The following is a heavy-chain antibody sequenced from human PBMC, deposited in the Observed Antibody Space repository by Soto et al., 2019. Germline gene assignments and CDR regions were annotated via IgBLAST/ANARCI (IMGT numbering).Heavy chain of an antibody. V-gene: IGHV1-24*01. J-gene: IGHJ3*02. CDR2: FDTEDGET. Sequence: ASVKVSCKVSGYTLTELSMHWVRQAPGKGLEWMGGFDTEDGETIYAQKFQGRVTMTEDKSTDTAYMELSSLRSEDTAVYYCATHDAPPGAFDIWGQGTMVTVSS. CDR3: ATHDAPPGAFDI. CDR1: GYTLTELS. D-gene: IGHD2-8*01.